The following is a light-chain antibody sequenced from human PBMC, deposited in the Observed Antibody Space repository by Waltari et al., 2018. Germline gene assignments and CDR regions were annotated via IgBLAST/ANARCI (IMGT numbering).Light chain of an antibody. V-gene: IGLV8-61*01. CDR2: KGN. J-gene: IGLJ3*02. Sequence: QTVLTQEPSLSVSPGGTVTLTCVLNSGSLSTTSYATWYQQTPGQAPRTLVYKGNSRSSGVPDRFSGSILGNKAALTITGAQAQDESDYYCSLYMGSGIWVFGGGTKLTVL. CDR3: SLYMGSGIWV. CDR1: SGSLSTTSY.